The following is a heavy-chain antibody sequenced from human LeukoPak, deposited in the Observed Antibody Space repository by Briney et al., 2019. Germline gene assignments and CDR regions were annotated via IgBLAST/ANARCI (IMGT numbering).Heavy chain of an antibody. CDR1: GFRFSDFY. CDR2: ISSGGATM. J-gene: IGHJ4*02. Sequence: GGSLRLSCAASGFRFSDFYMSWIRQAPGKGLEWVSYISSGGATMYYADSVKGRFTISRDNAKNSLYLQMNSLRAEDTAVYYCAKDLDSSGWTSPFDYWGQGTLVTVSS. CDR3: AKDLDSSGWTSPFDY. D-gene: IGHD6-19*01. V-gene: IGHV3-11*01.